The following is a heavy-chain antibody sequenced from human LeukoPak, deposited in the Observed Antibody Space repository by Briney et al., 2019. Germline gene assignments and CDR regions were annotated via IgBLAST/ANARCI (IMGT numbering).Heavy chain of an antibody. CDR3: AGTTIIVVVPTSDY. V-gene: IGHV3-23*01. CDR1: GFTFSSYA. Sequence: GGSLRLSCAAPGFTFSSYAMSWVRQAPGKGLEWVSAISGSGGSTCYADSVKGRFTISRDNSKNTLYLQMNSLRAEDTAVYYCAGTTIIVVVPTSDYWGQGTLVTVSS. J-gene: IGHJ4*02. CDR2: ISGSGGST. D-gene: IGHD3-22*01.